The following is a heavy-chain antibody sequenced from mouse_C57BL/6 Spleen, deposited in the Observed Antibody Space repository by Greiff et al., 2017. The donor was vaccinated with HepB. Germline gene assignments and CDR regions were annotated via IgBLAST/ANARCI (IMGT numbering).Heavy chain of an antibody. V-gene: IGHV1-52*01. CDR3: ARGGYDHSWFAY. D-gene: IGHD2-3*01. CDR1: GYTFTSYW. Sequence: QVQLQQPGAELVRPGSSVKLSCKASGYTFTSYWMHWVKQRPTQGLEWIGHIDPSDSETHYNQKFKDKATLTVDKSSSTAYMQLSSLTSEDSAVHYCARGGYDHSWFAYWGQGTLVTVSA. J-gene: IGHJ3*01. CDR2: IDPSDSET.